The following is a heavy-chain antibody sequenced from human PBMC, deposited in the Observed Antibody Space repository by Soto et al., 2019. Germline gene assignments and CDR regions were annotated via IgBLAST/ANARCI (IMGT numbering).Heavy chain of an antibody. CDR2: IYYSGST. CDR3: ARQTGTTILFDY. D-gene: IGHD1-1*01. Sequence: LCGGSISSSSYYWGWIRQPPGKGLEWIGSIYYSGSTYYNPSLKSRVTISVDTSKNQFSLKLNSVTAADTAVYYCARQTGTTILFDYWGQGTLVTVSS. J-gene: IGHJ4*02. V-gene: IGHV4-39*01. CDR1: GGSISSSSYY.